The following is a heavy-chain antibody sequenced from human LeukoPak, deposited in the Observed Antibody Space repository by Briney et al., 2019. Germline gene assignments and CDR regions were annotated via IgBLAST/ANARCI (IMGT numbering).Heavy chain of an antibody. CDR3: ARSVVWFGSPYNWFDP. CDR1: GYTFTGYY. D-gene: IGHD3-10*01. V-gene: IGHV1-2*06. J-gene: IGHJ5*02. CDR2: INPNSGGT. Sequence: ASVKVSCKASGYTFTGYYMHWVRQAPGQGLEWMGRINPNSGGTNYAQKFQGRVTMTRDTSISTAYMELSRPRSDDTAVYYCARSVVWFGSPYNWFDPWGQGTLVTVSS.